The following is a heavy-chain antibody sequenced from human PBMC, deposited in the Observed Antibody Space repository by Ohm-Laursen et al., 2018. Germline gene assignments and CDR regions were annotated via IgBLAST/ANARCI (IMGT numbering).Heavy chain of an antibody. Sequence: SLRLSCAASGFTVSSNYMSWVRQAPGKGLEWVANIKQDGSEKYYVDSVKGRFTISRDNAKNSLYLQMNSLRAEDTAVYYCAREVRGVIIRRSLEFDSWGQGTLVTVSS. CDR2: IKQDGSEK. CDR1: GFTVSSNY. D-gene: IGHD3-10*01. CDR3: AREVRGVIIRRSLEFDS. V-gene: IGHV3-7*01. J-gene: IGHJ4*02.